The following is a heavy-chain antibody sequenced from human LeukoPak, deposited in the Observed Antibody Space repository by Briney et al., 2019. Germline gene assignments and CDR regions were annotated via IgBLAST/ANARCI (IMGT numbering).Heavy chain of an antibody. CDR3: AKERVLWFGELSFDY. CDR2: ISGSGGST. V-gene: IGHV3-23*01. J-gene: IGHJ4*02. D-gene: IGHD3-10*01. CDR1: GFTFSSYA. Sequence: TGGSLRLSCAASGFTFSSYAMSWVRQAPGKGLEWVSTISGSGGSTYYADSVKGRFTISRDNSKNTLYLQMNSLRAEDTAVYYCAKERVLWFGELSFDYWGQGTLVTVSS.